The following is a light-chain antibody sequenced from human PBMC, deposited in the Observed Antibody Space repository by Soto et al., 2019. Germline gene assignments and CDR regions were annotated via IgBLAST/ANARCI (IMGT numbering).Light chain of an antibody. CDR3: GSYAGSNTWV. CDR2: EVS. Sequence: QSALTQPASVSGSPGQSITISCSGTSSDVGGYKYVSWYQQHPGKAPKLMIYEVSNRPSGVSNRFSGSKSGNTASLTISGLQAEDEADYCCGSYAGSNTWVFGGGTKLTVL. V-gene: IGLV2-14*01. J-gene: IGLJ3*02. CDR1: SSDVGGYKY.